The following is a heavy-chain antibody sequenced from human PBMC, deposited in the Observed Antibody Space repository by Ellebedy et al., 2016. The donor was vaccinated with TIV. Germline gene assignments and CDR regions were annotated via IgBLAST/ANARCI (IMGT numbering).Heavy chain of an antibody. CDR1: GFTFSNYW. D-gene: IGHD1-26*01. CDR3: VRDPYSYGP. Sequence: GGSLRLSCAASGFTFSNYWMHWVRQAPGKGLVWVSRINSDGSATNYADSVKGRFTISRDNAKNTLYLQMNSLRDDDTAIYYCVRDPYSYGPWGQGTLVTVSS. J-gene: IGHJ5*02. CDR2: INSDGSAT. V-gene: IGHV3-74*01.